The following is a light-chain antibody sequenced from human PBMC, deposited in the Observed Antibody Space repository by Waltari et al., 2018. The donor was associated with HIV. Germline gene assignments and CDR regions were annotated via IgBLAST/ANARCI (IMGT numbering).Light chain of an antibody. Sequence: SALTQPASVSGSPGQSITISCTGPASDMTTFNFVSWYQQSPGSAPKPIIFEVYFRPSGFSVRFSGSKSGDTASLTISALRAEDEGDYFCSSYSTRGFVLFGGGTKVTVL. J-gene: IGLJ3*02. CDR1: ASDMTTFNF. CDR2: EVY. CDR3: SSYSTRGFVL. V-gene: IGLV2-14*01.